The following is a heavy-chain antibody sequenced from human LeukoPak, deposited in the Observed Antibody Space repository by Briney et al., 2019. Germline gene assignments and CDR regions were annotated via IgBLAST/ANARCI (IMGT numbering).Heavy chain of an antibody. D-gene: IGHD1-26*01. V-gene: IGHV3-74*01. Sequence: PGGSLRLSCAASGFSLNNFWMHGVRQAPGKGLVWVSRINIDGSSISYADSVKGRFTISRDNAKNTLYLQMNSLRAEDTALYYCARVGATLTYFDYWGQGSPVTVSS. CDR2: INIDGSSI. CDR3: ARVGATLTYFDY. CDR1: GFSLNNFW. J-gene: IGHJ4*02.